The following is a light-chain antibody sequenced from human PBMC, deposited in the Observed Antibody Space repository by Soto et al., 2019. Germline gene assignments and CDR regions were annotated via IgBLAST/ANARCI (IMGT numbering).Light chain of an antibody. Sequence: AIQMTQSPSSLSASVGDRITITCRASQAIGNDLGWYQQKPGKAPKVLIYAASNLHSGVPSRFSGSRSGADFTLTISGLQPEDFATYYCLQDHDDSWAFGQGTKVEIK. J-gene: IGKJ1*01. CDR1: QAIGND. CDR3: LQDHDDSWA. CDR2: AAS. V-gene: IGKV1-6*01.